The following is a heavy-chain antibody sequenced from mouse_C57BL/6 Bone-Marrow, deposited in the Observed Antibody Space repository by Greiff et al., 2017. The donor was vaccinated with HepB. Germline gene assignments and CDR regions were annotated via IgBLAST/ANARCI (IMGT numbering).Heavy chain of an antibody. D-gene: IGHD2-4*01. J-gene: IGHJ1*03. V-gene: IGHV7-1*01. CDR3: ERENDYGSWYFDV. CDR2: SRNKANDYTS. CDR1: GFTFSDFY. Sequence: EVKVVESGGGLVQSGRSLRLSCATSGFTFSDFYMEWVRQAPGKGPEWIAASRNKANDYTSEYSASVKGLFIVSRDTSQSILYLQMNALRAEDTAIYYSERENDYGSWYFDVWGTGTTVTVSS.